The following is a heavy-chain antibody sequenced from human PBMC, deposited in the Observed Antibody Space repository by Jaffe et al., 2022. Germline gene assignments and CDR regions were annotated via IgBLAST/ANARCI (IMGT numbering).Heavy chain of an antibody. D-gene: IGHD2-15*01. V-gene: IGHV3-7*01. CDR3: ARDWKGESLGYCSGGSCYQSYWYFDL. Sequence: EVQLVESGGGLVQPGGSLRLSCAASGFTFSSYWMSWVRQAPGKGLEWVANIKQDGSEKYYVDSVKGRFTISRDNAKNSLYLQMNSLRAEDTAVYYCARDWKGESLGYCSGGSCYQSYWYFDLWGRGTLVTVSS. J-gene: IGHJ2*01. CDR1: GFTFSSYW. CDR2: IKQDGSEK.